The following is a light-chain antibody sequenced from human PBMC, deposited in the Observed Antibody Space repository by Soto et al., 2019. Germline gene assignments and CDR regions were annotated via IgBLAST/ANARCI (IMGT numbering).Light chain of an antibody. J-gene: IGLJ7*01. CDR3: CSYGGSTAV. Sequence: QSALTQPASVSGSPGQSITISCTGTSSDVGSHNLVSWYQQHPGQAPKLMIYEVSKRPLGVSTRFSASKSGNTASLTISGLHPEDEADYYCCSYGGSTAVFGGGTQLTLL. CDR2: EVS. V-gene: IGLV2-23*02. CDR1: SSDVGSHNL.